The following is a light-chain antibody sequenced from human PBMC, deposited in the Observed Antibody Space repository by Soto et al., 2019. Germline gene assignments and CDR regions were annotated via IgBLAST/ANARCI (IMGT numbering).Light chain of an antibody. Sequence: DIQMTQSPSTLSASVGDRVTITCRASQSISSWLAWYQQKPGKAPKLLIYDASSLESGVPSRFSGSGSGTKFTLTISSLQPDDFATDYCQQYNSYSGTFGQGTKV. V-gene: IGKV1-5*01. CDR1: QSISSW. CDR2: DAS. CDR3: QQYNSYSGT. J-gene: IGKJ1*01.